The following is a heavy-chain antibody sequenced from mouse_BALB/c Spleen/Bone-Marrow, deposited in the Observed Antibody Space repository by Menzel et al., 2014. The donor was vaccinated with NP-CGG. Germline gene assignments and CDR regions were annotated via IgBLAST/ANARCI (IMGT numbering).Heavy chain of an antibody. V-gene: IGHV1-74*04. Sequence: LVESGAELVRPGASVKLSCKASGYSFTNYWMNWMKQRPGQGLEWIGMIHPSDSETRLNQKFKDKATLTVDKSSSTAYMQLSSPTSEDSAVYYCASDDYDGSWFAYWGQGTLVTVSA. CDR3: ASDDYDGSWFAY. J-gene: IGHJ3*01. CDR2: IHPSDSET. D-gene: IGHD2-4*01. CDR1: GYSFTNYW.